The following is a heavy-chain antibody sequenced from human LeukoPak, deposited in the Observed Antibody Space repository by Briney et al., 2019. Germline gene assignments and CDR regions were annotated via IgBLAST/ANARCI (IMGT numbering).Heavy chain of an antibody. D-gene: IGHD3-16*01. CDR1: GFPFGDYA. V-gene: IGHV3-49*03. CDR2: IRSSGTT. CDR3: TRDRFYVWFDP. J-gene: IGHJ5*02. Sequence: PGGSLRLSCTASGFPFGDYAMSWLRQAPGKGLEWVGFIRSSGTTQYPASVKGRFTISRDDSKSIAYLQMNSLKTEDTAVYYCTRDRFYVWFDPWGQGTLVTVSS.